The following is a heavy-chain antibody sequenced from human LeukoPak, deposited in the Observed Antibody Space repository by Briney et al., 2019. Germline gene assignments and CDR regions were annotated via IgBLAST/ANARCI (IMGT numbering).Heavy chain of an antibody. V-gene: IGHV1-69*04. CDR2: IISIFGIA. Sequence: SVKVSCKASGGTFSSYAISWVRQAPGQGLEWMGRIISIFGIANYAQKFQGRVTITADKSTSTAYMELSSLRSEDTAVYYCARDLIVVVPAANPNDAFDIWGQGTMVTVSS. J-gene: IGHJ3*02. CDR3: ARDLIVVVPAANPNDAFDI. D-gene: IGHD2-2*01. CDR1: GGTFSSYA.